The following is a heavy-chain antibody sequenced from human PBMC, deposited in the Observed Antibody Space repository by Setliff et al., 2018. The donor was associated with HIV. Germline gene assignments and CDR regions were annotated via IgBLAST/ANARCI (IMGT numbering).Heavy chain of an antibody. CDR3: ARMYSNYGRYYYYYMDV. Sequence: PSETLSLTCTVSDDSISNANFYWTWIRQHPGKGLEWIGYVYYSGSTYYNPSLKSRITISVDASKNQFSLKVSSVTAADTAVYYCARMYSNYGRYYYYYMDVWGKGTTVTVSS. D-gene: IGHD4-4*01. CDR1: DDSISNANFY. CDR2: VYYSGST. J-gene: IGHJ6*03. V-gene: IGHV4-31*02.